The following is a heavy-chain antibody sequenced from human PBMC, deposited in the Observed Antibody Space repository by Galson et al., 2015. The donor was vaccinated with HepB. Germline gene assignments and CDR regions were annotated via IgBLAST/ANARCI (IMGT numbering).Heavy chain of an antibody. J-gene: IGHJ4*02. Sequence: SLRLSCAASGFTFSSYSMNWVRQAPGKGLEWVSSISSSSSYIYYADSVKGRFTISRDNAKNSLYLQMNSLRAEDTAVYYCAGEGYSYGRDYFDYWGQGTLVTVSS. CDR3: AGEGYSYGRDYFDY. CDR1: GFTFSSYS. V-gene: IGHV3-21*01. D-gene: IGHD5-18*01. CDR2: ISSSSSYI.